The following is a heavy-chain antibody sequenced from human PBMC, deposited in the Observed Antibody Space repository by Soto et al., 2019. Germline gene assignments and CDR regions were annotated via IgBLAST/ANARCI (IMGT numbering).Heavy chain of an antibody. J-gene: IGHJ6*02. D-gene: IGHD3-10*01. CDR1: GGTFSNYA. CDR3: ARGPYGSGTAPLYGMDV. V-gene: IGHV1-69*01. CDR2: IIPFLGTP. Sequence: QVQLVQSGAEVKKPGSSVKVSCKASGGTFSNYAISWARQAPGQGLEWMGGIIPFLGTPNYAQRFQGRVTITADEAXSTAYMELSSLRSEDTAVYYCARGPYGSGTAPLYGMDVWGQGTTVTVSS.